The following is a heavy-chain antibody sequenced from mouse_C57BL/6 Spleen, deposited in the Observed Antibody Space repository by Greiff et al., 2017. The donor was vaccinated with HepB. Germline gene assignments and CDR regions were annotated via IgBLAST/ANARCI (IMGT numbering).Heavy chain of an antibody. CDR2: IDPSDSYT. V-gene: IGHV1-50*01. D-gene: IGHD2-5*01. CDR1: GYTFTSYW. CDR3: ARSDYSNVDY. Sequence: QVQLQQPGAELVKPGASVKLSCKASGYTFTSYWMQWVKQRPGQGLEWIGEIDPSDSYTNYNQKFKGKATLTVDTSSSTAYMQLRSLTSEDSAVYYCARSDYSNVDYGGQGTTLTVSS. J-gene: IGHJ2*01.